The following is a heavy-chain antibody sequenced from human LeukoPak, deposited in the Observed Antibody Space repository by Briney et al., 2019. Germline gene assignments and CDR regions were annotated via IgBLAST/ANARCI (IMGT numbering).Heavy chain of an antibody. Sequence: PGRPLRLSCAASGFTFSGSAMHWVRQASGKGLEWVGRIRSKANSYATAYAASVKGRFTISRDDSKNTAYLQMNSLKTEDTAVYYCTTKITVTNDYWGQGTLVTVSS. D-gene: IGHD4-17*01. CDR3: TTKITVTNDY. V-gene: IGHV3-73*01. J-gene: IGHJ4*02. CDR1: GFTFSGSA. CDR2: IRSKANSYAT.